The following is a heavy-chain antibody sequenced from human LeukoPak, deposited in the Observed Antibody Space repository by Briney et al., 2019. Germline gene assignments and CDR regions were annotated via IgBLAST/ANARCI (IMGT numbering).Heavy chain of an antibody. Sequence: SETLSLTCTVSGGSMSSYSWSWIRQPPGKGLEWIGYIYYTGSTNYNPSLKSRVTISIDTSKNQFSLKLSSVTAADTALYFCARDYTMTHAFDIWGQGTLVTVS. J-gene: IGHJ3*02. CDR3: ARDYTMTHAFDI. CDR1: GGSMSSYS. D-gene: IGHD3-22*01. CDR2: IYYTGST. V-gene: IGHV4-59*01.